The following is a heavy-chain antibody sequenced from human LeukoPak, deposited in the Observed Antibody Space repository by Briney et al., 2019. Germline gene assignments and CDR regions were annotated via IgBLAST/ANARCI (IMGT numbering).Heavy chain of an antibody. CDR1: GGSISSDY. J-gene: IGHJ4*02. CDR2: ISYSGRT. Sequence: SSETLSPTCTVSGGSISSDYWSWIRQPPGKGLEWIGYISYSGRTYYNPSLRSRVTISVDTSKNHFSLKLSSVTAADTAVYYCARGLYRYGRSTFDYWGQGTLVTVSS. D-gene: IGHD2-2*02. CDR3: ARGLYRYGRSTFDY. V-gene: IGHV4-59*08.